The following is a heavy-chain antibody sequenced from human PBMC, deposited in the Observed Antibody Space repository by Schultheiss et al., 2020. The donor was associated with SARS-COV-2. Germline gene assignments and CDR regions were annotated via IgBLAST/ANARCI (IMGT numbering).Heavy chain of an antibody. D-gene: IGHD1-14*01. J-gene: IGHJ6*02. CDR1: GFSLSTSGMC. CDR3: AHWVVITTTREGDYGMDV. V-gene: IGHV2-70*12. CDR2: IDWDDDK. Sequence: SGPTLVKPTQTLTLTCTFSGFSLSTSGMCVSWIRQPPGKALEWLARIDWDDDKYYSTSLKSRLTITKDTSKNQVVLTMTNMDPVDTATYYCAHWVVITTTREGDYGMDVWGQGTTVTVSS.